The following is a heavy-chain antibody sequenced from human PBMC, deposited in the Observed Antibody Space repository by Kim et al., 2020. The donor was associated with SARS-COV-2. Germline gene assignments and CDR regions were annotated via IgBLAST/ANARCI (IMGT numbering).Heavy chain of an antibody. Sequence: KGRFTVSRDNSKDTMYLQMNGLRAEDTAVYYCARDNSGTGVTAIAYFDHWGQGTLATVSS. CDR3: ARDNSGTGVTAIAYFDH. V-gene: IGHV3-30*07. J-gene: IGHJ4*02. D-gene: IGHD2-21*02.